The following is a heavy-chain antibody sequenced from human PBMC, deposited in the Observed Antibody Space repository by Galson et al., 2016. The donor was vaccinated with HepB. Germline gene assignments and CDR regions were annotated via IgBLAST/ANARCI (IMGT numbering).Heavy chain of an antibody. D-gene: IGHD5-12*01. V-gene: IGHV3-11*04. CDR2: ISSSSNTI. J-gene: IGHJ3*02. Sequence: SLRLSCAASGFIFSDYHINWIRQAPGKGLEWTSYISSSSNTIHYADSVKGRFTVSRDYAKNSLYLQMNSLRAEDTAVYYCARDSSSGYVIDAFDIWGQGTMVTVSS. CDR3: ARDSSSGYVIDAFDI. CDR1: GFIFSDYH.